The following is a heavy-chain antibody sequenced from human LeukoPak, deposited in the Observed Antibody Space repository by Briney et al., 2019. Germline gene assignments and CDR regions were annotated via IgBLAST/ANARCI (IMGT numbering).Heavy chain of an antibody. CDR2: INHSGST. Sequence: SETLSLTCAVYGGSFSGYYWSWIRQPPGKGLEWIGEINHSGSTNCNPSLKSRVTISVDTSKNQFSLKLSSVTAADTAVYYCARGAYYYDSSGYPYYYYYMDVWGKGTTVTVSS. CDR3: ARGAYYYDSSGYPYYYYYMDV. CDR1: GGSFSGYY. V-gene: IGHV4-34*01. J-gene: IGHJ6*03. D-gene: IGHD3-22*01.